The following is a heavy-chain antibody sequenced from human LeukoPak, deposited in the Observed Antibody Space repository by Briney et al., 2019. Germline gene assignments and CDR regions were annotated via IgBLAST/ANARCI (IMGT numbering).Heavy chain of an antibody. D-gene: IGHD2-15*01. CDR1: GGSISDNY. CDR3: ARHPFATPFDY. V-gene: IGHV4-59*08. J-gene: IGHJ4*02. Sequence: SETLSLTCTVSGGSISDNYWSWTRQPPGKGLEWIGYAYYSGHTNYNSSLKSRVTMSLDTSKSQFSLRLSSVTAADTAVYFCARHPFATPFDYWGPGTLVTVSP. CDR2: AYYSGHT.